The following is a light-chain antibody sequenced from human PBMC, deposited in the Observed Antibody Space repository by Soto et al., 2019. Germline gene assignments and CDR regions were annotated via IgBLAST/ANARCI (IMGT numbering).Light chain of an antibody. CDR1: STDVGAYNY. V-gene: IGLV2-14*01. CDR2: EVS. CDR3: NASPSMNTSD. Sequence: QSALTQPASVSGSPGQSITISCTGSSTDVGAYNYVSWYQQYPGQAPNLLIYEVSRRPSGFSHRFSGSKSVNKASLTISGLQAEDEAHYYCNASPSMNTSDFGTGTKVTVL. J-gene: IGLJ1*01.